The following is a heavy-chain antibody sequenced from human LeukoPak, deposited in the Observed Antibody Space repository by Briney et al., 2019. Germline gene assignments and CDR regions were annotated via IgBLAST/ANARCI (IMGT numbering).Heavy chain of an antibody. CDR2: VYPGDSDT. Sequence: GESLKISCKGSGDSFTSYWIGWVRQMPGKGLEWMGIVYPGDSDTRYSPSFQGQVTISADKSISTAYLQWSSPKASDTAMYYCARLVGATTVYNWFDPWGQGTLVTVSS. CDR1: GDSFTSYW. V-gene: IGHV5-51*01. CDR3: ARLVGATTVYNWFDP. D-gene: IGHD1-26*01. J-gene: IGHJ5*02.